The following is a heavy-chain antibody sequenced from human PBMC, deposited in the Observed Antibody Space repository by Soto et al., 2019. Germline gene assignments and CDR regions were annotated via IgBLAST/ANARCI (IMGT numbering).Heavy chain of an antibody. V-gene: IGHV3-30-3*01. CDR1: GFTFSSYA. Sequence: QVQLVESGGGVVQPGRSLRLSCAASGFTFSSYAMHWVRQAPGKGLEWVAVISYDGSNKYYADSVKGRFTISRDNSKNTLYLQMNSLRAEDTAVYYCARLDPYDILTGDSLGMDVWGQGTTVTVSS. CDR3: ARLDPYDILTGDSLGMDV. D-gene: IGHD3-9*01. J-gene: IGHJ6*02. CDR2: ISYDGSNK.